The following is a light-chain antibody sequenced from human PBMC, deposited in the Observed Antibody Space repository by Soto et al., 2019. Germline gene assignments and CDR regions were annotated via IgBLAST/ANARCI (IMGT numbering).Light chain of an antibody. J-gene: IGKJ4*01. Sequence: EIVMTQSPATLSVSPGERVTLSCRASQSVSSNLAWYQQKPGQAPRLLIYGASTRATGIPARFSGSGSGTEFTLTISSLQSEDFAVYYCQQYNKWPPLTFGGGTKLEIK. CDR2: GAS. CDR3: QQYNKWPPLT. V-gene: IGKV3-15*01. CDR1: QSVSSN.